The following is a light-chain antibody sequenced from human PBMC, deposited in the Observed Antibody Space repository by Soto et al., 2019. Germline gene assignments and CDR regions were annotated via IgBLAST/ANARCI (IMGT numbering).Light chain of an antibody. CDR1: SSDVGGYNY. CDR3: SSYISSNTLV. Sequence: QSALTQPASVSGSPGQSITISCTGTSSDVGGYNYVSWYQHHPGKAPKLMIYEVSNRPSGISNRFSGSKSGNTASLTISGLQAEDEADYSCSSYISSNTLVFGGGTKLTVL. CDR2: EVS. J-gene: IGLJ2*01. V-gene: IGLV2-14*01.